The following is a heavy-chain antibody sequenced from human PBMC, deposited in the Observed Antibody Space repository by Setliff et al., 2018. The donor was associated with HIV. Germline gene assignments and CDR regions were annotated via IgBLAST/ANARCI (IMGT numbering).Heavy chain of an antibody. Sequence: SETLSLTCTVSGGSINISSYYWSWIRQPPGKGLEWIGYIYYSGSTNYNPSLKSRVTISLDTSKNQFSLRLTSVTAADTAVYYCARRTYGSGRSDPWGQGTLVTVSS. V-gene: IGHV4-61*01. CDR3: ARRTYGSGRSDP. CDR2: IYYSGST. J-gene: IGHJ5*02. CDR1: GGSINISSYY. D-gene: IGHD6-19*01.